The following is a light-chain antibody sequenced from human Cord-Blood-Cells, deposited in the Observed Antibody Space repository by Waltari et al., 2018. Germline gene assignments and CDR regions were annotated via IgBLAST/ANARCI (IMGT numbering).Light chain of an antibody. V-gene: IGLV2-14*01. CDR2: DGS. CDR1: SSDVGGYNY. Sequence: QSAMTQPASVSGSPGQAIPISCTGTSSDVGGYNYVSWYQQHPGKAPKLMIYDGSNRPSGAPNRFSGSKPGNTASLTISGAQAEDEADYYCSSYTSSSVVFGGGTKLTVL. J-gene: IGLJ2*01. CDR3: SSYTSSSVV.